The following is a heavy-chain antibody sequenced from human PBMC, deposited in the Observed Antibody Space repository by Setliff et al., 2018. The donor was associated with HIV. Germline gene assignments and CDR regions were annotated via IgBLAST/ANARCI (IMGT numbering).Heavy chain of an antibody. D-gene: IGHD6-19*01. J-gene: IGHJ4*02. CDR2: IFYSGNT. Sequence: PSETLSLTCNVSRVPNGSARYYWAWIRQSPGNRLEWIGTIFYSGNTYYNPSLIDRAAIWIDTSKNQFSLRLTSVTAADTAVYYCARHGRQCSGVFYAQACDFEYWGQGVLVTVSS. CDR3: ARHGRQCSGVFYAQACDFEY. V-gene: IGHV4-39*01. CDR1: RVPNGSARYY.